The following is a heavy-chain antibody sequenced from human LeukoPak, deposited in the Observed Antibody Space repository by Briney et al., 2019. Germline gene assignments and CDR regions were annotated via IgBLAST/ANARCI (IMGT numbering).Heavy chain of an antibody. Sequence: GGSLRLSCEASGFIVSNYEMNWVRLAPGKGLQWFSFIASDGSINYADSVKGRFTLSRDSATNSLYLHMNSLRAEDTAVYYCATSLSGWGTYHYMDVWGKGTAVTISS. D-gene: IGHD6-19*01. CDR3: ATSLSGWGTYHYMDV. V-gene: IGHV3-48*03. CDR2: IASDGSI. J-gene: IGHJ6*03. CDR1: GFIVSNYE.